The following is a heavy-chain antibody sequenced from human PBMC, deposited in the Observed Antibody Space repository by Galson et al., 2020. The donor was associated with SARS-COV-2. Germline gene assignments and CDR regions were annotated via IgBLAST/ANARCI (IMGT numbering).Heavy chain of an antibody. CDR3: ALIIAAANAFDF. Sequence: ASVKVSCKASGYIFTGFYVHWLRQAPGQGPEWMGRINPNRGGTDYAQKFQGRVTMTRDTSITTAYMELSSLRSDDTAVYYCALIIAAANAFDFWGQGSPLTVSS. CDR2: INPNRGGT. V-gene: IGHV1-2*06. J-gene: IGHJ5*01. D-gene: IGHD6-13*01. CDR1: GYIFTGFY.